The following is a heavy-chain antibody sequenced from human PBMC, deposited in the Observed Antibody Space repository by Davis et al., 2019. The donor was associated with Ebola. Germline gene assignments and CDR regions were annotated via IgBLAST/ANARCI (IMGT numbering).Heavy chain of an antibody. D-gene: IGHD3-22*01. CDR1: GGSFSGYY. V-gene: IGHV4-34*01. Sequence: SETLSLTCAVYGGSFSGYYWSWIRQPPGKGLEWIGEINHSGSTNYNPSLKSRVTISVDTSKNQFSLKLSSVTAADTAVYYCASLLLHAFDIWGQGTMVTVSS. J-gene: IGHJ3*02. CDR3: ASLLLHAFDI. CDR2: INHSGST.